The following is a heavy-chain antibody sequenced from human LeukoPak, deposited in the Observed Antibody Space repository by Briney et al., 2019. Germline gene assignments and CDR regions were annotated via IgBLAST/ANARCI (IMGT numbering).Heavy chain of an antibody. Sequence: ASVKASYKASGGTFSNYAISWVRQAPGQGLEWMGGIIPIFGTANYAQRFQGRVTITADESTSTVYMELSSLRSEDTAVYYCARGLSAELTRAFDIWGQGTMVTVSS. V-gene: IGHV1-69*13. D-gene: IGHD1-26*01. J-gene: IGHJ3*02. CDR1: GGTFSNYA. CDR2: IIPIFGTA. CDR3: ARGLSAELTRAFDI.